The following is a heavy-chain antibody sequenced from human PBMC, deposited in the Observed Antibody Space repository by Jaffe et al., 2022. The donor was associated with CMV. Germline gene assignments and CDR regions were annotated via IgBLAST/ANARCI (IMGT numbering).Heavy chain of an antibody. CDR2: IYYTGAT. D-gene: IGHD1-26*01. J-gene: IGHJ3*02. CDR1: GGSIGTYY. Sequence: QVQLQASGPGLVRPSETLSLTCSVSGGSIGTYYWSWIRQPPGEGLEWIGYIYYTGATSYTPSLKSRVTISVDTSKIQFSLNLRSVTAADTAVYYCARHILEPGREAFDIWDQGTMVTVSS. V-gene: IGHV4-59*08. CDR3: ARHILEPGREAFDI.